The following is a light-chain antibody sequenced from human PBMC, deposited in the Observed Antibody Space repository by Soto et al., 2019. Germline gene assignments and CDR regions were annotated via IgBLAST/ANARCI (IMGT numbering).Light chain of an antibody. J-gene: IGKJ2*01. CDR3: QQRSNWPMYT. V-gene: IGKV3-11*01. CDR2: DAS. CDR1: QSISTY. Sequence: EIVLTQSPATLSLSPGERATLSCRASQSISTYLAWHQQKPGQPPRLLIYDASNRATGIPARFSGSGSGTDFTLTISSLEPEDFAVYYCQQRSNWPMYTFGQGTKLEIK.